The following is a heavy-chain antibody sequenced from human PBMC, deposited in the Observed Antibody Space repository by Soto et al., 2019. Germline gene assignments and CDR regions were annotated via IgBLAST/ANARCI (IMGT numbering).Heavy chain of an antibody. V-gene: IGHV1-69*01. Sequence: QVQLVQSGAEVKKPGSSVKVSCKASGGTFSSYAISWVRQAPGQGLEWMGGIIPIFGTANYAQKFQGRVTIPADESTSTAYMELSSLRSEGTAVYYCARRGGPRFLEWLLGGMDVWGQGTTVTVSS. J-gene: IGHJ6*02. CDR1: GGTFSSYA. D-gene: IGHD3-3*01. CDR2: IIPIFGTA. CDR3: ARRGGPRFLEWLLGGMDV.